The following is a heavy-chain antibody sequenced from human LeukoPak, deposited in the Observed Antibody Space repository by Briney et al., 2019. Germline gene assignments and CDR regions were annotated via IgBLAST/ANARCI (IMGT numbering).Heavy chain of an antibody. D-gene: IGHD3-3*01. CDR3: AREAQMLRSGYYFDY. CDR2: IIPIFGTA. J-gene: IGHJ4*02. CDR1: GGTFSSYA. Sequence: GASVKVSCKASGGTFSSYAISWVRQAPGQGLEWMGGIIPIFGTANYAQKFQGRVTITADESTSTAYMELSSLRSEDTAVYYCAREAQMLRSGYYFDYWGQGTLVTVSS. V-gene: IGHV1-69*13.